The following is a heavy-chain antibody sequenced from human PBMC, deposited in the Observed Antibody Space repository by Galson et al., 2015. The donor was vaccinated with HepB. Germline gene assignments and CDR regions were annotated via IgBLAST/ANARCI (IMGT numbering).Heavy chain of an antibody. J-gene: IGHJ4*02. V-gene: IGHV3-23*01. Sequence: SLRLSCAASGFTFSSYAMSWVRQAPGKGLEWVSAISGSGGSTYYADSVKGRFTISRDNSKNTLYLQMNSLRAEDTAVYYCAKSPVYYYDSSGFPDYWGQGTLVTVSS. CDR3: AKSPVYYYDSSGFPDY. CDR2: ISGSGGST. D-gene: IGHD3-22*01. CDR1: GFTFSSYA.